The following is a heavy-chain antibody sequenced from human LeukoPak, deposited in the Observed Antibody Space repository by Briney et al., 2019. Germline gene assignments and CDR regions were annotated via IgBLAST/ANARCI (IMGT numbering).Heavy chain of an antibody. J-gene: IGHJ6*02. CDR2: ISSSGSTR. CDR3: AKDLAYDFWSGYYTGYNYGMDV. D-gene: IGHD3-3*01. V-gene: IGHV3-11*01. Sequence: KAGGSLRLSCAASGFTFSDYYMSWIRQAPGKGLEWVSHISSSGSTRYYADSVKGRFTISRDNSKNTLYLQMSSLRAEDTAIYYCAKDLAYDFWSGYYTGYNYGMDVWGQGTTVTVSS. CDR1: GFTFSDYY.